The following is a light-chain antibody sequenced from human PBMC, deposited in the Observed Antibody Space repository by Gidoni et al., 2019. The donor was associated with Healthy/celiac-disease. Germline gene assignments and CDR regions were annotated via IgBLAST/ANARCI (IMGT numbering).Light chain of an antibody. CDR3: QQYNNWPPLT. V-gene: IGKV3-15*01. CDR2: GAS. J-gene: IGKJ4*01. CDR1: QSVSSN. Sequence: DIVMTQSPATLSVSPGERATLTCRASQSVSSNLAWYQQQPGQATRLLIFGASTRATGIPARFSGSGSGTEFTLTISSLQSEDFAVYYCQQYNNWPPLTFGGGTKVEIK.